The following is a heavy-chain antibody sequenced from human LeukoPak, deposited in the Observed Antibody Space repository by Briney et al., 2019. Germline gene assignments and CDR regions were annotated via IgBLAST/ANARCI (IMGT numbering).Heavy chain of an antibody. D-gene: IGHD3-9*01. CDR1: GFTVSGDY. CDR2: IYRSGST. J-gene: IGHJ4*02. CDR3: ARDGLRYDCLTGYPAD. Sequence: GSLRLSCADSGFTVSGDYMRWVRQAPGKGLEWVSVIYRSGSTHYADSVKGRFTISRDNSKNTLYLQMNSLRAEDTAVYYCARDGLRYDCLTGYPADWGQGTLVTVSS. V-gene: IGHV3-66*01.